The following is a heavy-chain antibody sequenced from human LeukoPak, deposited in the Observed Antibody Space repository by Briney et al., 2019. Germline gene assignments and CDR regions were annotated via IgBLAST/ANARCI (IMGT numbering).Heavy chain of an antibody. CDR2: MNINYSTI. Sequence: GGSLRLSCAASGFTFSDYYMTWIRQAPGKGQEWVSYMNINYSTIYYADSVRGRLTISRDNAKKSLYLQMNSLRAEDTAVYYCGRLEQYHRGHFYYYMDVWGERPTFSVSS. CDR3: GRLEQYHRGHFYYYMDV. J-gene: IGHJ6*03. V-gene: IGHV3-11*01. D-gene: IGHD2-2*01. CDR1: GFTFSDYY.